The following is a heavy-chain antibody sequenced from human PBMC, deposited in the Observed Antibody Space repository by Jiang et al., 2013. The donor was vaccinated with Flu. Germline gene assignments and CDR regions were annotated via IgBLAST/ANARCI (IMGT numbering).Heavy chain of an antibody. V-gene: IGHV4-59*11. CDR1: GDSIRSQY. J-gene: IGHJ4*02. Sequence: GSGLVKPSETLSLTCTVSGDSIRSQYWSWIRQPPGKGLEWIGYVHDSGSTNYNPSLESRVTMSIDTSKNQFSLRLRSVTAADTAVYFCARYRRKEMTSSYYYLDYWGQGLLVTVSS. CDR3: ARYRRKEMTSSYYYLDY. D-gene: IGHD5-24*01. CDR2: VHDSGST.